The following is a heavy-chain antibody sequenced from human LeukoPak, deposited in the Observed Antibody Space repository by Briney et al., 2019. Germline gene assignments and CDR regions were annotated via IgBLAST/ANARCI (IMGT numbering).Heavy chain of an antibody. CDR1: GYTFTSYD. D-gene: IGHD1-1*01. J-gene: IGHJ3*02. CDR2: MNPNSGNT. Sequence: VASVKVSCKASGYTFTSYDINWVRQATGQGLEWMGWMNPNSGNTGYAQKFQGRVTMTRNTSISTAYMELSSLRSEDTAVYYCAREWGAGTTGTNRDDAFDIWGQGTMVTVSS. V-gene: IGHV1-8*01. CDR3: AREWGAGTTGTNRDDAFDI.